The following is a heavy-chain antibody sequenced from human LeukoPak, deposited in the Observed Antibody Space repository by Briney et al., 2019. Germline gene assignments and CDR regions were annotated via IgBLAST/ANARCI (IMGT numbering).Heavy chain of an antibody. V-gene: IGHV1-2*02. Sequence: ASVRFSCKASGYTFTGYYMHWVRQAPGQGLEWMGWINPNSGDTKYAQNFQGRVTMTRDTSISTAYMELSRLISDDTAVYYCARDMGTGRAFDIWGQGTMVTVSS. J-gene: IGHJ3*02. CDR3: ARDMGTGRAFDI. D-gene: IGHD1-1*01. CDR1: GYTFTGYY. CDR2: INPNSGDT.